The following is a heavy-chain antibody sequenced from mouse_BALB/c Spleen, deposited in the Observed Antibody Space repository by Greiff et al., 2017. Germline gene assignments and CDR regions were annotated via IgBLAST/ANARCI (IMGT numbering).Heavy chain of an antibody. CDR3: ARDGRSPYYAMDY. CDR1: GFTFSDYG. CDR2: ISNLAYSI. J-gene: IGHJ4*01. D-gene: IGHD1-1*01. Sequence: EVKLMESGGGLVQPGGSRKLSCAASGFTFSDYGMAWVRQAPGKGPEWVAFISNLAYSIYYADTVTGRFTISRENAKNTLYLEMSSLRSEDTAMYYCARDGRSPYYAMDYWGQGTSVTVSS. V-gene: IGHV5-15*02.